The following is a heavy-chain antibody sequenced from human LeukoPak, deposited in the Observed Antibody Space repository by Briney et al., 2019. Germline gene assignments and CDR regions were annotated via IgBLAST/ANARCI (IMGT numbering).Heavy chain of an antibody. CDR1: GGSISSSSYY. CDR3: ARDFHYAFDI. CDR2: IYYSGNT. Sequence: SETLSLTCTVSGGSISSSSYYWGWIRQPPGKGLEWIGSIYYSGNTYYNPSLKSRVTISVDTSKNQFSLKLSSVTAADTAVYYCARDFHYAFDIWGQGTMVTVSS. V-gene: IGHV4-39*07. J-gene: IGHJ3*02.